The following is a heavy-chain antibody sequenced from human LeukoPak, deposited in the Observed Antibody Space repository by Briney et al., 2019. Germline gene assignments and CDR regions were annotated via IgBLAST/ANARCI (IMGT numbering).Heavy chain of an antibody. CDR2: TSYRSKWHN. CDR1: GDSVSSNRAA. CDR3: ARGGSYAEY. V-gene: IGHV6-1*01. Sequence: SHTLSLTCALSGDSVSSNRAAWIWIRQSPSRGLEWLGRTSYRSKWHNDYAVSVKSRITINPDTSKNQFSLQLNSVTPEDTAVYYCARGGSYAEYWGQGTLVTVSS. D-gene: IGHD1-26*01. J-gene: IGHJ4*02.